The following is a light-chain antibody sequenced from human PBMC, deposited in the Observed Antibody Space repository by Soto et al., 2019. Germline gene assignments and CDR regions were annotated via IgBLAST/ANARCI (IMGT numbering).Light chain of an antibody. CDR2: EVS. J-gene: IGLJ2*01. CDR3: SSYTSIRV. V-gene: IGLV2-14*01. CDR1: SSDVGGYNY. Sequence: QSALTQPASVSGSPGQSITISCTGTSSDVGGYNYVSWYQQHPGKAPKLMIYEVSNRPSGVSNRFSGSKSGNTASLTISGLEAEDYADYYCSSYTSIRVFGGGTKLTVL.